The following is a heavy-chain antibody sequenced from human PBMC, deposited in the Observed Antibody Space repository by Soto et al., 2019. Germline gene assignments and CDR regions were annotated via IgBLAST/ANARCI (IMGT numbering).Heavy chain of an antibody. V-gene: IGHV4-59*03. CDR2: IYYSGST. CDR1: GGSISSYY. Sequence: SETLSLTCTVSGGSISSYYWSWIRQPPGKGLEWIGYIYYSGSTNYNPSLKSRVTITRDMSTSTAYMELSSLRSEDTAVYYCAALKHSPYYYYMDVWGQGTTVTVSS. D-gene: IGHD2-15*01. CDR3: AALKHSPYYYYMDV. J-gene: IGHJ6*03.